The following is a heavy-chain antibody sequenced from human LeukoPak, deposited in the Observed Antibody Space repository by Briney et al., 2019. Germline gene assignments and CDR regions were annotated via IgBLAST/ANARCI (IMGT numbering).Heavy chain of an antibody. Sequence: GGSLRLSCAASGFTFSSYSMNWVRQAPGKGLEWVSSISSSSYIYYADSVKGRFTISRDNAKNSLYLQMNSLRAEDTAVYYCARIFWTYAFDILGQGAMVTVSS. V-gene: IGHV3-21*01. CDR1: GFTFSSYS. J-gene: IGHJ3*02. D-gene: IGHD3/OR15-3a*01. CDR3: ARIFWTYAFDI. CDR2: ISSSSYI.